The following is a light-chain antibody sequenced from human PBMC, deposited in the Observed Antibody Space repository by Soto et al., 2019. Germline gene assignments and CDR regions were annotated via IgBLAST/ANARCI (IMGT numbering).Light chain of an antibody. J-gene: IGLJ1*01. Sequence: QSVLTQPPSVSGAPGQRVTISCTGSSSNIGAGYDVHWYQQLPGTAPKLLIYGNSNRPSGVPDRFSGSKSGTSASLAITGLQAWDEPDYSCQSYDSSLRGYVFGTGTKLTVL. CDR2: GNS. CDR3: QSYDSSLRGYV. V-gene: IGLV1-40*01. CDR1: SSNIGAGYD.